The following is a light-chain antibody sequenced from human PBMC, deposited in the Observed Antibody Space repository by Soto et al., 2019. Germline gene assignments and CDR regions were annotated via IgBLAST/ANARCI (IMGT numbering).Light chain of an antibody. Sequence: DIQLIQSPSSLSASVGDRVTITCRASQGIGNFLAWYQQKPGKVPKLLISAASSLQSGVPSRFSGRGSGTDFTLTITSLQPEDVATYYCQKYSSVITFGQGTRLEIK. CDR3: QKYSSVIT. CDR1: QGIGNF. J-gene: IGKJ5*01. V-gene: IGKV1-27*01. CDR2: AAS.